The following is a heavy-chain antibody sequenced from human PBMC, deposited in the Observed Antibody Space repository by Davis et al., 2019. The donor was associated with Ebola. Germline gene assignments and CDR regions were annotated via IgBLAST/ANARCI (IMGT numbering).Heavy chain of an antibody. J-gene: IGHJ4*02. CDR3: AKETPSIVGANRNDY. CDR2: ISDTGSTT. CDR1: AFTFSSYK. D-gene: IGHD1-26*01. V-gene: IGHV3-23*01. Sequence: GGSLRLSCVGSAFTFSSYKFVWVRQAPGKGLEWVSAISDTGSTTNYASSVEGRFTISRDNSKNTVYLDLNSLRAEDTAVYYCAKETPSIVGANRNDYWGQGTLVTVSS.